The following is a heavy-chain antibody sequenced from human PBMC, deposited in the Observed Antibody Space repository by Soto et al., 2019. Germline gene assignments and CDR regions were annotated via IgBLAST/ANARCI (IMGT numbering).Heavy chain of an antibody. Sequence: SETLSLTCAVYGGSFSGYYWSWIRQPPGKGLEWIGEINHSGSTNYNPSLKSRVTISVDTSKNQFSLKLSSVTAADTAVYYCARQGEVDTVMVILFDYWGEGTLVTVSS. J-gene: IGHJ4*02. CDR1: GGSFSGYY. CDR3: ARQGEVDTVMVILFDY. CDR2: INHSGST. D-gene: IGHD5-18*01. V-gene: IGHV4-34*01.